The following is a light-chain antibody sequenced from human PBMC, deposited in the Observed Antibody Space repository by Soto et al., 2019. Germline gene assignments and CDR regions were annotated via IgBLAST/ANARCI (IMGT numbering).Light chain of an antibody. V-gene: IGKV3-20*01. Sequence: EIVLTQSPGTLSLSPGERATLSCMASQSLSSNYLASHQRKPGQAPRLLMFGAFSRASGIPDRFSGSGSGTDFTLTINRVEPEDSEVYYCQQYYTLSTFGQGTRLEIK. CDR3: QQYYTLST. CDR1: QSLSSNY. CDR2: GAF. J-gene: IGKJ5*01.